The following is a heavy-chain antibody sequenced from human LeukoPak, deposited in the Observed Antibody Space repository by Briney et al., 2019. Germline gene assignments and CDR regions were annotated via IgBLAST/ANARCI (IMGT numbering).Heavy chain of an antibody. Sequence: SETLSLTCTVSGYSISSGYYWGWIRQPPGKGLEWIGSIYHSGSTYYNPSLKSRVTISVDTSKNQFSLKLSSVTAADTAVYYCARVAGLRRGNWFDPWGQGTLVTVSS. V-gene: IGHV4-38-2*02. J-gene: IGHJ5*02. CDR1: GYSISSGYY. CDR2: IYHSGST. D-gene: IGHD4-17*01. CDR3: ARVAGLRRGNWFDP.